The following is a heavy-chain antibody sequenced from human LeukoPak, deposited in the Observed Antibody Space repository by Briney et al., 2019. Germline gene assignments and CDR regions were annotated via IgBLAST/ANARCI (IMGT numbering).Heavy chain of an antibody. V-gene: IGHV3-21*01. D-gene: IGHD2-15*01. Sequence: PGGSLRLSCAASGFTFSSYSMNWVRQAPGKGLEGVSCISSSSSSIYYGDSVKGRFTISRDNAKNSLYLQMNSLRAEDTAVYYCARDQGTPGPSYFDSWGQGTLVTVSS. CDR2: ISSSSSSI. CDR3: ARDQGTPGPSYFDS. J-gene: IGHJ4*02. CDR1: GFTFSSYS.